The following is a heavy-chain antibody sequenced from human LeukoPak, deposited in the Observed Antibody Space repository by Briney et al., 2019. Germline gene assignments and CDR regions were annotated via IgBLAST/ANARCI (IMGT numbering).Heavy chain of an antibody. Sequence: GGSLRLSCAASAFAFSSYAMTWVRQAPGKGLEWVSSISGSGDYTYYADSVKGRFTISRDISKNTLYLQMNSLRAEDTAVYYCAKVVSGTYYGAFDIWGQGTMVTVSS. J-gene: IGHJ3*02. CDR1: AFAFSSYA. D-gene: IGHD1-26*01. CDR2: ISGSGDYT. V-gene: IGHV3-23*01. CDR3: AKVVSGTYYGAFDI.